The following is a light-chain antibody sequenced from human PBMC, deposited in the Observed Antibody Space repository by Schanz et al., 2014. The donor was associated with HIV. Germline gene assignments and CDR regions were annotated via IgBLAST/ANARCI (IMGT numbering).Light chain of an antibody. J-gene: IGKJ1*01. V-gene: IGKV3-20*01. CDR1: QSVSSNL. CDR2: GAS. Sequence: EIVLTQSPGTLSLSPGERATLSCRASQSVSSNLLAWYQQKPGQAPRLLIFGASKRATGIPDRFSGSESGTDFTLTINRMEPEDYAGYYCQQYGSPPWTFGQGTKVEVK. CDR3: QQYGSPPWT.